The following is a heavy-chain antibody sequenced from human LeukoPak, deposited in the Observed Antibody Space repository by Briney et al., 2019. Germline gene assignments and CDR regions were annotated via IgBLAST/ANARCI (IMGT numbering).Heavy chain of an antibody. Sequence: ASVKVSCKASGYTFTGYYMRWVRQAPGQGLEWMGWINPNSGGTNYAQKFQGRVTMTRDTSISTAYMELSRLRSDDTAVYYCARDCGRIAANNWFDPWGQGTLVTVSS. CDR2: INPNSGGT. D-gene: IGHD6-13*01. CDR3: ARDCGRIAANNWFDP. CDR1: GYTFTGYY. V-gene: IGHV1-2*02. J-gene: IGHJ5*02.